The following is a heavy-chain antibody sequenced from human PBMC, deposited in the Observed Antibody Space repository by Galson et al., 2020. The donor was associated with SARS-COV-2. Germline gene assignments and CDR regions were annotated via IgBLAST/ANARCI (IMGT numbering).Heavy chain of an antibody. D-gene: IGHD6-19*01. Sequence: GGSLRLSCAASGFTFTTYGMHWVRQAPGKGLEWVAFIRTDGTHTDYADSVKGRFTISRDNSKNTLDLQMNSLSAEDTGVYYCAKCSSDFGYFFYGVDVGGQGTTVTVSS. CDR1: GFTFTTYG. J-gene: IGHJ6*02. V-gene: IGHV3-30*02. CDR3: AKCSSDFGYFFYGVDV. CDR2: IRTDGTHT.